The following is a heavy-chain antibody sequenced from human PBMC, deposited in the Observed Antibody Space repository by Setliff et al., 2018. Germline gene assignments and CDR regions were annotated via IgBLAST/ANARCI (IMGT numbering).Heavy chain of an antibody. D-gene: IGHD1-7*01. V-gene: IGHV3-7*04. Sequence: PGGSLRLSCSVSGFTFTNYWMSWVRQAPGKGLEWVANIKQDGGEKYYVDSVKGRFTISRDNAKNSLNLQMDGLRADDTAVYYCVRGRTTYYFDYWGQGTLVTVSS. CDR3: VRGRTTYYFDY. J-gene: IGHJ4*02. CDR1: GFTFTNYW. CDR2: IKQDGGEK.